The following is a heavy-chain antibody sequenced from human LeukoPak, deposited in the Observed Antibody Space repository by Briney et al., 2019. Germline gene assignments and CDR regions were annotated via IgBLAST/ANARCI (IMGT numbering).Heavy chain of an antibody. V-gene: IGHV3-23*01. D-gene: IGHD3-10*01. J-gene: IGHJ4*02. CDR1: GFTFSSYA. CDR2: ISGSGGST. CDR3: AKDPSISMVRGVIITH. Sequence: GGSLRLSCAASGFTFSSYAMSWVRQAPGKGLEWVSAISGSGGSTYYANSVKGRFTISRDKSKNTLYMQMNSLRAEDTAVYYCAKDPSISMVRGVIITHWGQGTLVTVSS.